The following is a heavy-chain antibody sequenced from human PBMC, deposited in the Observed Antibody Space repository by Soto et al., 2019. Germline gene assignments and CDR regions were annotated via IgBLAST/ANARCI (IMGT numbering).Heavy chain of an antibody. CDR1: AYSFTSYW. V-gene: IGHV5-10-1*01. CDR2: IDPSDSYT. Sequence: GESLKISCKGSAYSFTSYWISWVRQMPGKGLEWMGRIDPSDSYTNYSPSFQGHVTISADKSISTAYLQWSSLKASDTAMYYCARQNSGSYYYFDYWGQGTLVTVSS. CDR3: ARQNSGSYYYFDY. D-gene: IGHD1-26*01. J-gene: IGHJ4*02.